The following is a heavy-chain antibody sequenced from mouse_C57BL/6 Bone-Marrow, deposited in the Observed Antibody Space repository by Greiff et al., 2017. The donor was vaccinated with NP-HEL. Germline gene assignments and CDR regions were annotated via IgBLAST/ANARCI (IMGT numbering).Heavy chain of an antibody. J-gene: IGHJ2*01. Sequence: VQVVESGAELVRPGTSVKVSCKASGYAFTNYLIEWVKQRPGQGLEWIGVINPGSGGTNYNEKFKGKATLTADKSSSTAYMQLSSLTSEDSAVYFCARSYYFDYWGQGTTLTVSS. CDR3: ARSYYFDY. CDR1: GYAFTNYL. CDR2: INPGSGGT. V-gene: IGHV1-54*01.